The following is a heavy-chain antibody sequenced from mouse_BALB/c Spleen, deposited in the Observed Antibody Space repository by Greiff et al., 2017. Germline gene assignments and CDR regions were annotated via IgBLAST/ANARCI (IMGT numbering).Heavy chain of an antibody. J-gene: IGHJ1*01. V-gene: IGHV1-54*01. CDR2: INPGSGGT. CDR1: GYAFTNYL. CDR3: ARKLGRDWYFDV. Sequence: QVQLQQSGAELVRPGTSVKVSCKASGYAFTNYLIEWVKQRPGQGLEWIGVINPGSGGTNYNEKFKGKATLTADKSSSTAYMQLSSLTSDDSAVYFCARKLGRDWYFDVWGAGTTVTVSS. D-gene: IGHD4-1*01.